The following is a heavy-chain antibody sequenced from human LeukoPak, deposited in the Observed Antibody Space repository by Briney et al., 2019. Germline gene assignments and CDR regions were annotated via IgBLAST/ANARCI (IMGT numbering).Heavy chain of an antibody. CDR1: VYTFTDHF. J-gene: IGHJ2*01. V-gene: IGHV1-2*02. CDR3: ARVITPGSNYGDHAGWYFDL. D-gene: IGHD4-17*01. CDR2: INPNTGGT. Sequence: GASVRVSCKASVYTFTDHFIYWVRQAPGQALEWMAWINPNTGGTKYAQMFQGRVTLTRDTSISTAFMELRSLISDDTAVYFCARVITPGSNYGDHAGWYFDLWGRGTLVTVSS.